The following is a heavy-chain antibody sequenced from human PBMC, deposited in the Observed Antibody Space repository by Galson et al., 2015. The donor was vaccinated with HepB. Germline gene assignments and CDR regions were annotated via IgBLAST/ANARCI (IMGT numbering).Heavy chain of an antibody. CDR2: ISRNSDYI. D-gene: IGHD3-16*01. Sequence: SLRLSCAASGFTFNNYNMNWVRQPPGKGLEWVSSISRNSDYIHYADSVTGRFTISRDNAKNSLYLQMNSLRAEDTAVYYCARDWGKPMAGTWWFDPWGQGTLVTVSS. CDR3: ARDWGKPMAGTWWFDP. V-gene: IGHV3-21*01. CDR1: GFTFNNYN. J-gene: IGHJ5*02.